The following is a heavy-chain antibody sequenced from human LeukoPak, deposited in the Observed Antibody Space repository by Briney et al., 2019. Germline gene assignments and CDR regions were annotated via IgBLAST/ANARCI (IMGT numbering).Heavy chain of an antibody. CDR2: ISYSGST. CDR3: ARGVGRYSSNSDL. CDR1: GGSFSTSF. D-gene: IGHD6-19*01. Sequence: SETLSLTCTISGGSFSTSFWSWIRQPPGQGLEWIGYISYSGSTNYNPSLKSRVTISLDTSKNQFSLKLSSVTDADTALYYCARGVGRYSSNSDLWGQGTLVTVSS. V-gene: IGHV4-59*01. J-gene: IGHJ5*02.